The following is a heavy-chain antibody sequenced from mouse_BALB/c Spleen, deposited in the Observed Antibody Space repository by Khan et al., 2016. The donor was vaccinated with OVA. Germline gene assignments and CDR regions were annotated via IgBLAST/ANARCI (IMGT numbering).Heavy chain of an antibody. D-gene: IGHD2-13*01. Sequence: QVQLKQSGAELVRPGASVKLSCQASGYTFTNHWINWVKQRPGQGLEWIGNIYPSDSYTNYNHQFKDKATLTVDKSSSAAYMQLSSPTSEDSAVYYCTRGDPGSLDYWGQGTTLTVSS. CDR3: TRGDPGSLDY. CDR1: GYTFTNHW. J-gene: IGHJ2*01. CDR2: IYPSDSYT. V-gene: IGHV1-69*02.